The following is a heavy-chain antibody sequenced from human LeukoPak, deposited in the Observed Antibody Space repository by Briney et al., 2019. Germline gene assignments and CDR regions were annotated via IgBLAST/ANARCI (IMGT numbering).Heavy chain of an antibody. CDR2: ISYDGSNK. J-gene: IGHJ5*02. CDR1: GFTFSSYA. V-gene: IGHV3-30-3*01. D-gene: IGHD3-22*01. Sequence: GGSLRLSCAASGFTFSSYAMHWVRQAPGKGLEWVAVISYDGSNKYYADSVNGRFTISRDNSKNTLYLQMNSLRAEDTAVYYCARGLERYSSGYHGPWFDPWGQGTLVTVSS. CDR3: ARGLERYSSGYHGPWFDP.